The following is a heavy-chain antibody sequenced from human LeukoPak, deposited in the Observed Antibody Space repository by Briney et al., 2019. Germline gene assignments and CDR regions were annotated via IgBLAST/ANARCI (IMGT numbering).Heavy chain of an antibody. CDR1: GYTFTCYD. J-gene: IGHJ4*02. D-gene: IGHD3-10*01. V-gene: IGHV1-8*01. Sequence: ASVTVSCKSSGYTFTCYDINWVRQATGQGLEWMGWMNPNSGNTGYAQKFQGRVTMTRNTSISTAYMELSSLRSEDTAVYYCAMRNGSGSLYFDYWGQGTLVTVSS. CDR3: AMRNGSGSLYFDY. CDR2: MNPNSGNT.